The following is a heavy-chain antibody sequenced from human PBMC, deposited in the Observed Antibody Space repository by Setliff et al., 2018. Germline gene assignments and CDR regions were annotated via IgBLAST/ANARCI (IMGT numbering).Heavy chain of an antibody. D-gene: IGHD2-2*01. CDR2: IKSKTDGGSI. CDR3: TTDRAGCYGTTCFNAFEI. CDR1: GFTFSYAW. Sequence: LRLSCAVSGFTFSYAWMHWVRQAPGKGLEWVGRIKSKTDGGSIDYAAPVKDRFTISRDDSKATLYPYMDSLKTEDTAVYYCTTDRAGCYGTTCFNAFEIWGHGTMVTVSS. J-gene: IGHJ3*02. V-gene: IGHV3-15*07.